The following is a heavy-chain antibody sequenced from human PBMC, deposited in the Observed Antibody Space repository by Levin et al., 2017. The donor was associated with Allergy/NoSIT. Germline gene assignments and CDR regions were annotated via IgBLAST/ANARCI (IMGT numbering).Heavy chain of an antibody. CDR2: ISSSGTII. D-gene: IGHD2-21*02. J-gene: IGHJ4*02. V-gene: IGHV3-11*01. CDR1: GFTFSDYY. CDR3: ARVTRCGGDCYFLDY. Sequence: GGSLRLSCEASGFTFSDYYMSWIRQAPGKGLEWVSYISSSGTIIYYADSVKGRFTISRDNAKNSLYLQMNSLRVVDTAVYYCARVTRCGGDCYFLDYWGQGILVTVSS.